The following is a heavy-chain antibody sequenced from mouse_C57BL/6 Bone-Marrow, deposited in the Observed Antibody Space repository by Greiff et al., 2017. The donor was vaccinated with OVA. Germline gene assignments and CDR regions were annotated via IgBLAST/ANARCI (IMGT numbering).Heavy chain of an antibody. Sequence: VQLQQSGAELVKPGASVKLSCKASGYTFTSYWMHWVKQRPGQGLEWIGVIAPSDSYINYNQKFKGRATLTVDTSSSTAYMHLSSLTSEDSAVYYCAHYGSRLYLHYWGQGTSLTVSS. CDR2: IAPSDSYI. CDR3: AHYGSRLYLHY. V-gene: IGHV1-59*01. CDR1: GYTFTSYW. D-gene: IGHD1-1*01. J-gene: IGHJ2*02.